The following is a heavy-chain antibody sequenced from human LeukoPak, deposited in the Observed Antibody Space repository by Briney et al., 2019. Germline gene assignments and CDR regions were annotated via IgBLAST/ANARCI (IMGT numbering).Heavy chain of an antibody. CDR3: ARFTSVVVVPAAKTTVTSNGDAFDI. J-gene: IGHJ3*02. CDR2: ISTNGDRA. CDR1: GLTFSNYA. V-gene: IGHV3-23*01. Sequence: PGGSLRLSCAASGLTFSNYAMTWVRQAPGKGLEWVSAISTNGDRAYYADSVKGRFTVSRDNFKNTLYLQMNSLRAEDTAVYYCARFTSVVVVPAAKTTVTSNGDAFDIWGQGTMVTVSS. D-gene: IGHD2-2*01.